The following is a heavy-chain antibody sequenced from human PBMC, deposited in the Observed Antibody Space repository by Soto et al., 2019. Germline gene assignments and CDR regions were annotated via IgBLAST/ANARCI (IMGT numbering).Heavy chain of an antibody. CDR3: ARDGAHYYILTGYFPYPGMDV. CDR1: GGSISSSSYY. V-gene: IGHV4-39*02. Sequence: PSDTLSLTCTVSGGSISSSSYYWGWIRQPPGKGLEWIGSIYYSGSTYYNPSLKSRVTISVDTSKNQFSLKLSSVTAADTAVYYCARDGAHYYILTGYFPYPGMDVWGQGTTVTVSS. CDR2: IYYSGST. J-gene: IGHJ6*02. D-gene: IGHD3-9*01.